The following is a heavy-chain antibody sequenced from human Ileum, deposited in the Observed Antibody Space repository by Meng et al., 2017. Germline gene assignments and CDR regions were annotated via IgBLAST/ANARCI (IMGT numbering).Heavy chain of an antibody. CDR1: GYTFGSYG. J-gene: IGHJ4*02. CDR2: FVNYVDT. D-gene: IGHD2-15*01. V-gene: IGHV1-18*01. Sequence: QVHLLQSGHVVKKPWASVMVSCKASGYTFGSYGICWVRQAPGQGLEWMGWFVNYVDTYPAPKFQGRVTMTTDTHTNTAFMELKSLTSDDTAVYYCASGTPGRSYCDYWGQGTLVTVSS. CDR3: ASGTPGRSYCDY.